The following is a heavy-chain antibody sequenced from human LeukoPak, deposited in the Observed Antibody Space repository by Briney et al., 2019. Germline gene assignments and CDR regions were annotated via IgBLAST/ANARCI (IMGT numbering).Heavy chain of an antibody. J-gene: IGHJ4*02. Sequence: GRSLRLSCAASGFTFCSYAMHWVRQAPGKGLEWVAVISYDGSNKYYADSVKGRFTISRDNSKNTLYLQMNSLRAEDTAVYYCARFVDYWGQGTLVTVSS. CDR3: ARFVDY. CDR2: ISYDGSNK. V-gene: IGHV3-30-3*01. D-gene: IGHD5-24*01. CDR1: GFTFCSYA.